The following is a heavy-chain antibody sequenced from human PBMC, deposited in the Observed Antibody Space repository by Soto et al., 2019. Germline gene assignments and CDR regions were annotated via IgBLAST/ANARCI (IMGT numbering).Heavy chain of an antibody. CDR2: INAGSGGT. Sequence: QVQLVQSGAEVKKPGASVKVSCKASGYAFSRYAINWIRQAPGQGLEWLGWINAGSGGTKYSQNFQGRVTITRDTAASTVYLDLSSLRSDYTAVYYCARERGSTATFDYWGQGTLVTVSS. J-gene: IGHJ4*02. CDR3: ARERGSTATFDY. V-gene: IGHV1-3*01. CDR1: GYAFSRYA. D-gene: IGHD4-17*01.